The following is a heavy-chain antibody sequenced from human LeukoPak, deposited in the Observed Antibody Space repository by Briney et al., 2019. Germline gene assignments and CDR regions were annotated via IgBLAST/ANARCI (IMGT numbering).Heavy chain of an antibody. J-gene: IGHJ4*02. CDR2: ISAYNGNT. Sequence: ALVKVSCKASGYTFTSYGISWVRQAPGQGLEWMGWISAYNGNTNYAQKLQGRVTMTTDTSTSTAYMELRSLRSDDTAVYYCARDDSVWFGEFSHDYWGQGTLVTVSS. CDR3: ARDDSVWFGEFSHDY. V-gene: IGHV1-18*01. D-gene: IGHD3-10*01. CDR1: GYTFTSYG.